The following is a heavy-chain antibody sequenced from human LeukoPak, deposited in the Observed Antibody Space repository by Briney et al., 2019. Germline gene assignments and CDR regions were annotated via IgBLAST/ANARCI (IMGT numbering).Heavy chain of an antibody. CDR2: ISGSGGST. J-gene: IGHJ4*02. V-gene: IGHV3-23*01. CDR1: GFTFSSDA. D-gene: IGHD7-27*01. CDR3: ARDLAWGAFDY. Sequence: GGSLRLSCAASGFTFSSDAMSWVRQAPGKGLEWVSAISGSGGSTYYADSVKGRFTISRDDSKNTLSLQMNSLTVEDTAVYYCARDLAWGAFDYWGQGTLVTVSS.